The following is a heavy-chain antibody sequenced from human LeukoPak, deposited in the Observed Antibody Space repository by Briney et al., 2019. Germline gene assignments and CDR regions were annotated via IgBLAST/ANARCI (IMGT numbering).Heavy chain of an antibody. CDR2: INSSDGST. CDR3: AIVVGSYCSGGSCPPDFDY. D-gene: IGHD2-15*01. Sequence: ASVKVSCKASGGTFSRYAISGVRQAPGQGLEWMGIINSSDGSTSYAQKFHGRVTMTTDTSTSTVYMELSSLKSEDRAVYYCAIVVGSYCSGGSCPPDFDYWGQGTLVTVSS. J-gene: IGHJ4*02. CDR1: GGTFSRYA. V-gene: IGHV1-46*01.